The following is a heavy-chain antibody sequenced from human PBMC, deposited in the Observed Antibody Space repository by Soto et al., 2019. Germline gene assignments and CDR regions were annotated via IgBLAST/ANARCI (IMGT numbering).Heavy chain of an antibody. V-gene: IGHV3-30-3*01. J-gene: IGHJ6*02. CDR1: GFTFSSYA. D-gene: IGHD2-2*01. CDR3: ARDHVADIVVVPAARYYYYGMDV. CDR2: ISYDGSNK. Sequence: GGSLRLSCAASGFTFSSYAMHWVRQAPGKGLEWVAVISYDGSNKYYADSVKGRFTISRDNSKNTLYLQMNSLRAEDTAVYYCARDHVADIVVVPAARYYYYGMDVWGQGTTVTVSS.